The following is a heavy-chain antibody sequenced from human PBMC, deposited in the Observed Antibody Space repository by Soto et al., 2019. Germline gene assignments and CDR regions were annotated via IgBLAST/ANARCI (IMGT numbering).Heavy chain of an antibody. CDR1: GFTFSSYG. CDR2: ISYDGSNK. Sequence: PGGSLRLSCAASGFTFSSYGMHWVRQAPGKGLEWVAVISYDGSNKYYADSVKGRFTISRDNSKNTPYLQMNSPRAEDTAVYYCAKVANILTGYYDYWGQGTLVTVSS. CDR3: AKVANILTGYYDY. D-gene: IGHD3-9*01. V-gene: IGHV3-30*18. J-gene: IGHJ4*02.